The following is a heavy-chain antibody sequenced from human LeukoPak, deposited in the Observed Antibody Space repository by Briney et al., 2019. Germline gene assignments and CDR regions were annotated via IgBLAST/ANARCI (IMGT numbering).Heavy chain of an antibody. CDR1: GGSINNDY. J-gene: IGHJ4*02. V-gene: IGHV4-59*01. CDR2: IKYNGYT. Sequence: SETLSLTCSVSGGSINNDYWSWIRQPPGKGLEWLGYIKYNGYTNYNPPLKSRVTMSIDASKKQCSLKLSSVTAADTAVYYCARSKMLLREGFDYWGQGTLVTVSS. CDR3: ARSKMLLREGFDY. D-gene: IGHD3-16*01.